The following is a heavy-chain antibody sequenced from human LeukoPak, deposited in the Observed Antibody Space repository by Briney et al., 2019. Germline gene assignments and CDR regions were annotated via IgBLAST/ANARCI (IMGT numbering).Heavy chain of an antibody. J-gene: IGHJ5*01. CDR1: GYTFINHY. Sequence: ASVKVSCKASGYTFINHYIHWVRQAPGQGLEWMGIINPSGGSTTYPQKFQGRVTMTRDMSTSRVYMDLSSLRSEDRAVYYCARGGSSSPRGWFDSWGQGTLVTVSS. CDR3: ARGGSSSPRGWFDS. D-gene: IGHD6-13*01. CDR2: INPSGGST. V-gene: IGHV1-46*01.